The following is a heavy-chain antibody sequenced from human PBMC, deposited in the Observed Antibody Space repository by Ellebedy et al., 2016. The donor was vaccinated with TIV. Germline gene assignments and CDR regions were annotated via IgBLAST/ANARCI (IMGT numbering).Heavy chain of an antibody. D-gene: IGHD2-21*01. CDR3: AKMSLWGGFDY. Sequence: GESLKISCAASGFTFSSYGMHWVRQAPGKGLEWVSGISGSGGSTYYADSVKGRFTISRDNSKNTLYLQMNSLRDNDTAIYYWAKMSLWGGFDYWGQGTLVTVSS. CDR2: ISGSGGST. V-gene: IGHV3-23*01. J-gene: IGHJ4*02. CDR1: GFTFSSYG.